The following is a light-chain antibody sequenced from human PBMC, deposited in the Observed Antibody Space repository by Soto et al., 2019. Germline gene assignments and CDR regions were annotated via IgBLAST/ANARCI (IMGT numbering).Light chain of an antibody. V-gene: IGLV2-14*02. CDR3: CSYTTSGTFV. Sequence: QSALTQPASVSGSPGQSITISCIGTSSDVGSYNLVSWYQQHPGKAPKLMIYAVTDRPSGISYRFSGSKSANTASLTISGLQAEDEADYYCCSYTTSGTFVFGTGTKVTVL. CDR2: AVT. CDR1: SSDVGSYNL. J-gene: IGLJ1*01.